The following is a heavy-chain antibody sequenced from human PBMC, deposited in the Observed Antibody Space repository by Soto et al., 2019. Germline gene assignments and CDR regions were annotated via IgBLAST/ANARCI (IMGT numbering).Heavy chain of an antibody. CDR2: IYYSGTT. J-gene: IGHJ4*02. V-gene: IGHV4-39*01. D-gene: IGHD2-15*01. CDR3: ARRAPGSHFFDY. Sequence: QLQLHESGPGVVKPAETLSLTCSVSGGSISSGSYYWAWIRQPPGKGLDWIGNIYYSGTTYYNPSLQSRVTIPVDMSKNQLSLTLSSVTAADTAVYYCARRAPGSHFFDYWGQGTLVTVSS. CDR1: GGSISSGSYY.